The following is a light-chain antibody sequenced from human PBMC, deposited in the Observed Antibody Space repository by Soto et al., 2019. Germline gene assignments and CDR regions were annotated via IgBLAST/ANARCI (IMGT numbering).Light chain of an antibody. J-gene: IGKJ3*01. V-gene: IGKV3-20*01. CDR3: QMDGNSSGFT. CDR2: AAS. CDR1: QSVASSS. Sequence: EIVLTQSPATLSLSPGERATLSCRASQSVASSSVAWYQQKPGQTPRLLISAASRTATGTPARFSGSGAGVDCFPTTSRRGPAEVAVYYCQMDGNSSGFTFGPGTKVDIK.